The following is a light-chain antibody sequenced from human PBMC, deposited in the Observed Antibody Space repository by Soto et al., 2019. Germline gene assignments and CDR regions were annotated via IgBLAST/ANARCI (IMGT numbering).Light chain of an antibody. CDR1: QSVSTF. Sequence: EVVLTQSPATLSLSPGERATLSCRASQSVSTFVAWYQHKPGQAPRPVIYDTFKRATGVPDRFSGGGSGTDFTLILSSLEPEAFGVYYCQQRARWPMPFGQGTRLELK. CDR3: QQRARWPMP. CDR2: DTF. J-gene: IGKJ5*01. V-gene: IGKV3-11*01.